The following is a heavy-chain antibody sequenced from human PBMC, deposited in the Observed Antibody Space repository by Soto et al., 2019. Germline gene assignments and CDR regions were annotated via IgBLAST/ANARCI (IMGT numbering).Heavy chain of an antibody. J-gene: IGHJ3*01. Sequence: QVQLVQSGAEVKKPGASVKVSCKASGYTFTGYYMHWVRQAPGQGLEWMGWINPNSGGTNYAQKFQGWVTMTRDTSISAAYMELSRLRSDDTAVYYCARDYGRRIAARPSGGGAFDVWGQGTMVTVSS. D-gene: IGHD6-6*01. CDR3: ARDYGRRIAARPSGGGAFDV. CDR2: INPNSGGT. V-gene: IGHV1-2*04. CDR1: GYTFTGYY.